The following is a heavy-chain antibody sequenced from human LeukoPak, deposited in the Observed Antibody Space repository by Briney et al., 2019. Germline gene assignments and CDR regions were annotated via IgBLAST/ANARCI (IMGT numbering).Heavy chain of an antibody. D-gene: IGHD2-15*01. CDR3: ARDYWGYRASYYFDY. CDR1: GFTFSSYW. J-gene: IGHJ4*02. V-gene: IGHV3-7*01. CDR2: IKQDGSEK. Sequence: GESLRLSCAASGFTFSSYWMSWVRQAPGKGLEWVANIKQDGSEKYYVDSVKGRFTISRDNAKNSLYLQMNRLRAEDTAVYYCARDYWGYRASYYFDYRGQGTLVTVSS.